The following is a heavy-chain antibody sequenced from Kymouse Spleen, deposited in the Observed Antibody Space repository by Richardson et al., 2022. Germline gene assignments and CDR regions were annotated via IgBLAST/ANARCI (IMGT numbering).Heavy chain of an antibody. V-gene: IGHV4-31*03. Sequence: QVQLQESGPGLVKPSQTLSLTCTVSGGSISSGGYYWSWIRQHPGKGLEWIGYIYYSGSTYYNPSLKSRVTISVDTSKNQFSLKLSSVTAADTAVYYCARGGAAAGTLANYYYYGMDVWGQGTTVTVSS. CDR2: IYYSGST. CDR1: GGSISSGGYY. D-gene: IGHD6-13*01. CDR3: ARGGAAAGTLANYYYYGMDV. J-gene: IGHJ6*02.